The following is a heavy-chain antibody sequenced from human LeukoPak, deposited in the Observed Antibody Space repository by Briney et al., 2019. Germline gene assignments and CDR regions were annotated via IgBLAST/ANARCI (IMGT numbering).Heavy chain of an antibody. V-gene: IGHV3-30*18. CDR3: AKNFWTRDSSGYNWFDL. CDR2: ISYDGSNK. CDR1: GFTFSSYG. D-gene: IGHD3-22*01. Sequence: GGSLRLSCAASGFTFSSYGMHWVRQAPGKGLEWVAVISYDGSNKYYADSVKGRFTISRDNSKNTLYLQMNSLRAEDTAVYYCAKNFWTRDSSGYNWFDLWGQGTLVTVSS. J-gene: IGHJ5*02.